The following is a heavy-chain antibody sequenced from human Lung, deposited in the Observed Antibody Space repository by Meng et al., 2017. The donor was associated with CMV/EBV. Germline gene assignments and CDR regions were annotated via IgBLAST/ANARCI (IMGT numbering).Heavy chain of an antibody. V-gene: IGHV3-30-3*01. D-gene: IGHD4-17*01. CDR3: ATSRFHGDFTDAVNI. J-gene: IGHJ3*02. CDR2: ISYDGTYK. CDR1: GFTRNSYT. Sequence: SGFTRNSYTVHWVRQAPGKGLEWMAVISYDGTYKYYGDSVKGRFTVSRDNSKRSLYLQMNSLRPEDTAVYYCATSRFHGDFTDAVNIWGQGTLVTVSS.